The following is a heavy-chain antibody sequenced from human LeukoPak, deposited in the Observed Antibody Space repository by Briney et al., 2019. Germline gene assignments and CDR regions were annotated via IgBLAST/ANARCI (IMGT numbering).Heavy chain of an antibody. Sequence: GGSLRLSCAATGFTFSSYWMHWVRQAPGKGLVWVSRINGDGSSTSYADSVKGRFTISRDNAKNTLYLQMNSLRAEDTAVYYCARATVTSSEDYWGQGTLVTVSS. V-gene: IGHV3-74*01. CDR2: INGDGSST. CDR1: GFTFSSYW. J-gene: IGHJ4*02. CDR3: ARATVTSSEDY. D-gene: IGHD4-17*01.